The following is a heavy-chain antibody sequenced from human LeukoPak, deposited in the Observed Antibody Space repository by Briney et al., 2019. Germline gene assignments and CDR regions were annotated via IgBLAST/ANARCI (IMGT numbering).Heavy chain of an antibody. D-gene: IGHD3-10*01. CDR2: INPNSGGT. J-gene: IGHJ4*02. Sequence: GASVKVSCKASGYTFTGYYMHWVRQAPGQGLEWMGWINPNSGGTNYAQKFQGRVTMTRDTSISTAYMELSRLRSDDTAVYYCARDRFGSASYYYYFDYWGQGTLVTVSS. V-gene: IGHV1-2*02. CDR1: GYTFTGYY. CDR3: ARDRFGSASYYYYFDY.